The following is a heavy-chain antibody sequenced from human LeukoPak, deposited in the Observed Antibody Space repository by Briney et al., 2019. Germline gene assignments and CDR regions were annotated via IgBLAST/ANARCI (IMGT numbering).Heavy chain of an antibody. CDR1: GGSIDSTYYY. Sequence: SETLSLTCTVSGGSIDSTYYYWVWIRQPPGKGLELLGGIYYSGSTYYNPSLKSRVTISIDTSKNQFSLKLRSVTAADTAVYYCARANGGTSSNYYMDVWGKGTTVTVSS. V-gene: IGHV4-39*07. D-gene: IGHD2-2*01. CDR3: ARANGGTSSNYYMDV. J-gene: IGHJ6*03. CDR2: IYYSGST.